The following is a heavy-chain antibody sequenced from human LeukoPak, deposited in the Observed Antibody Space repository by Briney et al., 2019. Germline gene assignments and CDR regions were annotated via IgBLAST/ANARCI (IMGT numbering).Heavy chain of an antibody. J-gene: IGHJ4*02. Sequence: GGSLRVSCAASGFTFSSFWMHWVRQAPGKGLVWVSRINSDGSSTSYADSVKGRFTISRDNAKNTLYLQMNGLRAEDTAVYYCARDDYGDYHFDYWGQGTLVTVSS. CDR2: INSDGSST. V-gene: IGHV3-74*01. CDR3: ARDDYGDYHFDY. CDR1: GFTFSSFW. D-gene: IGHD4-17*01.